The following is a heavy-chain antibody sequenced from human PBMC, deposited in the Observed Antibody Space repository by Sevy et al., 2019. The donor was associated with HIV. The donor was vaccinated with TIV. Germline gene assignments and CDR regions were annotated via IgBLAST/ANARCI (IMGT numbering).Heavy chain of an antibody. Sequence: SQTLSLTCAISGDSVSSNSAAWNWIRQSRSRGLEWLGRTYYRSKWYNDYAVSVKSRITINPDTSKNQFSLQLNSVTPEDTDVYYCARDRWELLHNYFDYWGQGTLVTVSS. CDR2: TYYRSKWYN. V-gene: IGHV6-1*01. CDR3: ARDRWELLHNYFDY. D-gene: IGHD1-26*01. J-gene: IGHJ4*02. CDR1: GDSVSSNSAA.